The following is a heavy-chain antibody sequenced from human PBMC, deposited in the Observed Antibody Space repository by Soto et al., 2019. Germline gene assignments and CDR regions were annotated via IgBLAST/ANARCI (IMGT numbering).Heavy chain of an antibody. D-gene: IGHD1-26*01. V-gene: IGHV1-2*02. J-gene: IGHJ4*02. CDR2: INPNSGGT. Sequence: SVKVSCKASVYTFTDYYMHWVRQAPGQGLEWMGWINPNSGGTSYAQKFQGRVTMTRDTSTSTAYMDLRRLRSEDTAVYYCARGSGSYYTTTFDYWGQGTLVTASS. CDR1: VYTFTDYY. CDR3: ARGSGSYYTTTFDY.